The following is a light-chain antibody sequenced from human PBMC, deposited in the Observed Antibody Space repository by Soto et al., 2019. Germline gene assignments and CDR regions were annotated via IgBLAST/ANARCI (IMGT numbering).Light chain of an antibody. V-gene: IGKV1-12*01. J-gene: IGKJ4*01. Sequence: DIQMTQSPSSLSASEGDRVTITCRASEDINKYLAWYQQIPGKAPKLLIFAASTLQSGVPSRFSASGSGTDFTLTVDGLQPEDAATYYCQQTKGFPLTFGGGTKVEIK. CDR1: EDINKY. CDR3: QQTKGFPLT. CDR2: AAS.